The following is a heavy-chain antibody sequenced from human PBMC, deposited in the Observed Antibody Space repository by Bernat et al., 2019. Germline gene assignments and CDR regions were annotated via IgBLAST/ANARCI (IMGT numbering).Heavy chain of an antibody. D-gene: IGHD3-22*01. CDR2: ISYDGSNK. CDR3: AKWGRTYYYDSSGYSRFDY. J-gene: IGHJ4*02. CDR1: GFTISSYG. Sequence: QVQLVESGGGVVQPGRSLRLSCAASGFTISSYGMHWVRQAPGKGLEWVAVISYDGSNKYYADSVKGRFTISRDNSKNTLYLQMNSLRAEDTAVYYCAKWGRTYYYDSSGYSRFDYWGQGTLVTVSS. V-gene: IGHV3-30*18.